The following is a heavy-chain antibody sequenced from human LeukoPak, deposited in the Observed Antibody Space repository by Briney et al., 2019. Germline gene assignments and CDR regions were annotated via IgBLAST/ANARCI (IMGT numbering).Heavy chain of an antibody. Sequence: TSVKVSCKASGFTFTISAMQWVRQARGQRLEWIGWIAVGSGNTNYAQKFQERVTITRDMSTSTAYMELSSLRSEDTAVYYCAASIAVAGNDAFDIWGQGTMVTVSS. CDR2: IAVGSGNT. J-gene: IGHJ3*02. CDR3: AASIAVAGNDAFDI. CDR1: GFTFTISA. D-gene: IGHD6-19*01. V-gene: IGHV1-58*02.